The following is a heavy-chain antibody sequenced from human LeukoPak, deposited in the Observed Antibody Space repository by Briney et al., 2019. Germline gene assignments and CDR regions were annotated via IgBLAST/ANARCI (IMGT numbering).Heavy chain of an antibody. CDR1: GFTVSSSY. CDR2: ISSSGSTI. V-gene: IGHV3-11*01. J-gene: IGHJ4*02. Sequence: PGGSLRLSCAASGFTVSSSYMSWVRQAPGKGLEWVSYISSSGSTIYYADSVKGRFTISRDNAKNSLYLQMNSLRAEDTAVYYCARDLAGANDYWGQGTLVTVSS. D-gene: IGHD4/OR15-4a*01. CDR3: ARDLAGANDY.